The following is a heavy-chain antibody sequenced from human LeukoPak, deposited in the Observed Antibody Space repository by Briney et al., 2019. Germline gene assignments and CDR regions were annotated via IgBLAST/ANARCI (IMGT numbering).Heavy chain of an antibody. CDR1: GGSLSGYY. Sequence: SETLSLTRAVYGGSLSGYYWCWIRPPPGKGREWIGEINHSGSTNYNPSLKSRVTISVDTSKNQFSLKLSSVTAADTAVYYCAREGRGYSGYARYWGQGTLVTVSS. CDR3: AREGRGYSGYARY. J-gene: IGHJ4*02. CDR2: INHSGST. D-gene: IGHD5-12*01. V-gene: IGHV4-34*01.